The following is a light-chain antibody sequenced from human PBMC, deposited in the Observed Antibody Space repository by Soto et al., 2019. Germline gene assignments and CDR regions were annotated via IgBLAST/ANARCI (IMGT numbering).Light chain of an antibody. Sequence: QAVVTQEPSLTVSPGGTVTLTCASSTGGVTSGHYPHWVQQKPGQAPRTLIYDASNTHSWTPARFSGSLLGGKAALTLSGAQAEDEAEYYCSLYYSGLRVFGGGTKLTVL. CDR1: TGGVTSGHY. CDR2: DAS. V-gene: IGLV7-46*01. J-gene: IGLJ3*02. CDR3: SLYYSGLRV.